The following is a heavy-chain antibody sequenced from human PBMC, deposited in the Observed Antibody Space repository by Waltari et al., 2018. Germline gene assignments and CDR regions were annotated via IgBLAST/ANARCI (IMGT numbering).Heavy chain of an antibody. D-gene: IGHD3-16*01. CDR3: ASQTVGLGYFHP. V-gene: IGHV4-39*01. Sequence: QLQLQESGPGLVKPSETLSPTCTVSGDSISRNYYWAWIRQPPGKGLEWIGSRYYTGGTYHNPSLKSRVTISVDTSKNQVSLKMSSVTAADTAVYYCASQTVGLGYFHPWGQGTLVTVSS. J-gene: IGHJ1*01. CDR2: RYYTGGT. CDR1: GDSISRNYY.